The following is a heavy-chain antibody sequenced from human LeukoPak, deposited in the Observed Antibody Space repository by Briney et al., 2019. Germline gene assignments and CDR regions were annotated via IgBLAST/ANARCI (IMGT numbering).Heavy chain of an antibody. CDR2: IYSGGST. CDR1: GFTVSSNY. CDR3: ARASRDGYNYFY. Sequence: GGSLRLSCAASGFTVSSNYMSWVRQAPGKGLEWVSVIYSGGSTYYADSVKGRFTISRDNSKNTLYLQMNSLRAEDTAVYYCARASRDGYNYFYWGQGTLVTVSS. D-gene: IGHD5-24*01. J-gene: IGHJ4*02. V-gene: IGHV3-66*01.